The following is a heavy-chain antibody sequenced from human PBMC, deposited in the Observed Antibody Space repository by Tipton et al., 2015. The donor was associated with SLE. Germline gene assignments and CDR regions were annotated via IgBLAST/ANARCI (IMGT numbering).Heavy chain of an antibody. Sequence: SLRLSCAASGFTFTTYAISWVRQAPGKGLEWVSVIGGRGEGTHYAQPVKGRFTTSRDNSKNTVYLQMNSLRAEDTALYYCAKTRGYYYYYGMDVWGQGTTVTVSS. V-gene: IGHV3-23*01. J-gene: IGHJ6*02. CDR2: IGGRGEGT. CDR3: AKTRGYYYYYGMDV. CDR1: GFTFTTYA.